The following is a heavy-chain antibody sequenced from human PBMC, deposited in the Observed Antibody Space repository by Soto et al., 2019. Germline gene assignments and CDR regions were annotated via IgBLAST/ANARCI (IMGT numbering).Heavy chain of an antibody. D-gene: IGHD5-12*01. Sequence: GGSLRLSCAASGFTFSSYSMNWVRQAPGKGLEWVSSISSSSSYVYYADSVKGRFTISRDNAKNSLYLQMNSLRAEDTAVYYCARDSDEMAKTYWGQGTLVTVSS. J-gene: IGHJ4*02. CDR3: ARDSDEMAKTY. CDR1: GFTFSSYS. CDR2: ISSSSSYV. V-gene: IGHV3-21*01.